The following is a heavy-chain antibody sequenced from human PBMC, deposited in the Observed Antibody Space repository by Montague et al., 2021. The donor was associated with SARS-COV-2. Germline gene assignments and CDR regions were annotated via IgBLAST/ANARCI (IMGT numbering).Heavy chain of an antibody. J-gene: IGHJ4*02. V-gene: IGHV3-9*01. D-gene: IGHD3-22*01. CDR3: AKTGGSGRDHYDSGGYYVN. CDR2: ISWNSGSI. Sequence: SLRLSCAASGFTFGDYAMHWVRQAPGKGLEWVSGISWNSGSIAYADSVKGRFTISRDNAKNSLYLQMNSLRAEDTALYYCAKTGGSGRDHYDSGGYYVNWGQGTLVTVSS. CDR1: GFTFGDYA.